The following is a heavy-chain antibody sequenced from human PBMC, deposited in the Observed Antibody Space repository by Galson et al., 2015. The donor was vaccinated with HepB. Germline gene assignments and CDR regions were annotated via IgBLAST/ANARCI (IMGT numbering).Heavy chain of an antibody. CDR2: ISAYNGDT. J-gene: IGHJ5*02. Sequence: SVKVSCKASGYTFTSYGISWVRQAPGQGLEWMGWISAYNGDTNYAQKLQGRVTMTTDTSTSTAYMELRSLRSDDTAVYYCATGQTKNNWFDPWGQGTLVTVSS. CDR1: GYTFTSYG. D-gene: IGHD2-8*01. V-gene: IGHV1-18*01. CDR3: ATGQTKNNWFDP.